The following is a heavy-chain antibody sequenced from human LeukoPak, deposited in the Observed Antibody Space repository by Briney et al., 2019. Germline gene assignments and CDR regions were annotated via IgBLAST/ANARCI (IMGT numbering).Heavy chain of an antibody. D-gene: IGHD3-22*01. CDR3: AGEFYYYDSSGFDY. V-gene: IGHV4-4*07. J-gene: IGHJ4*02. CDR2: IYTSGST. CDR1: GGSISSYY. Sequence: SETLSLTCTVSGGSISSYYWSWVRQPAGKGVEWVGRIYTSGSTNYNPSLKSPVTMSVDTSKNQFSLKLSSVTAADTAVYYCAGEFYYYDSSGFDYWGQGTLVTVSS.